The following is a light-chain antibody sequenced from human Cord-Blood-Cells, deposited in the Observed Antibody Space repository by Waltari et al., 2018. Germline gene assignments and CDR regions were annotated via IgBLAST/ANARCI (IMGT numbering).Light chain of an antibody. CDR1: QSVSSSY. Sequence: DIVLTHSPGTLSFPPEESATPPCRASQSVSSSYLAWYQQKPGQAPRLLIYGASSSATGIPDRFSGSGYGTDFTLTISRLEPEDFEVYECQQYGSSPLRTCGQGTKGEIK. V-gene: IGKV3-20*01. J-gene: IGKJ1*01. CDR2: GAS. CDR3: QQYGSSPLRT.